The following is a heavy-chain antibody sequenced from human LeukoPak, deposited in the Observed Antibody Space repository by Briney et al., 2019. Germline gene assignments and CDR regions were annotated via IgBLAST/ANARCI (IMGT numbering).Heavy chain of an antibody. V-gene: IGHV3-21*01. Sequence: GGSLRLSCAASGFIFSSYNMNWVRQAPGKGLEWVSSISSNSNYIFYADSVKGRFTISRDNSKNTLYLQMNSLRAEDTAVYYCARDTREGYSYGHSDWGQGTLVTVSS. D-gene: IGHD5-18*01. CDR1: GFIFSSYN. CDR2: ISSNSNYI. CDR3: ARDTREGYSYGHSD. J-gene: IGHJ4*02.